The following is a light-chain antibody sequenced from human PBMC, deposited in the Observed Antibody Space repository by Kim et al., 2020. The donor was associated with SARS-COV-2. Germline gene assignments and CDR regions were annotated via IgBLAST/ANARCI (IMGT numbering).Light chain of an antibody. V-gene: IGLV3-21*04. J-gene: IGLJ3*02. CDR3: QVWDSSSDRV. CDR2: YDS. Sequence: SYELTQPPSVSVAPGKTARITCGGNNIGSKSVHWYQQKPGQAPVLLIYYDSDRPSGIPERFSGSNSGNTATLTISRVEAGDEADYYCQVWDSSSDRVFGGGTQLTVL. CDR1: NIGSKS.